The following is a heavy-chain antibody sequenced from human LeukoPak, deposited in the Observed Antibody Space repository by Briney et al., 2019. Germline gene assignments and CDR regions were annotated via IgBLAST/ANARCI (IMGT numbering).Heavy chain of an antibody. CDR3: AKGLWDYYGSGIMYYTMDV. CDR2: ISGSGGRT. CDR1: GVTFSSNA. J-gene: IGHJ6*02. V-gene: IGHV3-23*01. Sequence: HPGGSLRLSCVASGVTFSSNAMSWVHQTPGKGLEWVSTISGSGGRTYYADSVKGRFTVSRDNSKNTLYMQMNSLRAEDTAVYYCAKGLWDYYGSGIMYYTMDVWGQGTTVTVSS. D-gene: IGHD3-10*01.